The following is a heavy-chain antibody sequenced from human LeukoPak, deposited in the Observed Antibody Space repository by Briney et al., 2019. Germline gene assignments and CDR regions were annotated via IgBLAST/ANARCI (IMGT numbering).Heavy chain of an antibody. CDR2: INPSGGST. CDR3: ARDPDEGLPPFDY. J-gene: IGHJ4*02. D-gene: IGHD1-14*01. V-gene: IGHV1-46*01. Sequence: GASVKVSCMASGYTFTGYSMHWVRQAPGQGLGWMGIINPSGGSTSYAQKFQGRVTMTRDTSTSTVYMELSSLRSEDTAVYYCARDPDEGLPPFDYWGQGTLVTVSS. CDR1: GYTFTGYS.